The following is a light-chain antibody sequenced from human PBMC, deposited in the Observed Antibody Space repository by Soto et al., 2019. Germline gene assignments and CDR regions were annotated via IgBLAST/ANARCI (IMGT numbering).Light chain of an antibody. CDR2: QTS. V-gene: IGKV3-11*01. Sequence: EVVLTQSPGTLSLSRGERATLSCRASERIYSAYLGWYQHRPGQAPSLLIYQTSIRAAGIPARFSASGSGTDFTLTISDVQPEDFALYYCHQRQSWPRTFGQGTKVDI. CDR1: ERIYSAY. CDR3: HQRQSWPRT. J-gene: IGKJ1*01.